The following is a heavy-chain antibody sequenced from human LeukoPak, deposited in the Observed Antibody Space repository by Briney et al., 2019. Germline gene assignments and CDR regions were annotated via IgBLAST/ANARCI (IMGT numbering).Heavy chain of an antibody. CDR1: GFTFSRYG. CDR3: AKDPIAVAGNNYYRMDV. V-gene: IGHV3-30*18. CDR2: ISSDGTNK. D-gene: IGHD6-19*01. Sequence: GVSLRLSCAASGFTFSRYGMYWVRQAPGKGLEWVAVISSDGTNKYYADSVKGRFTISRDNSKNTLYLQMNSLRAEDTAVYYCAKDPIAVAGNNYYRMDVWGQGTTVSVSS. J-gene: IGHJ6*02.